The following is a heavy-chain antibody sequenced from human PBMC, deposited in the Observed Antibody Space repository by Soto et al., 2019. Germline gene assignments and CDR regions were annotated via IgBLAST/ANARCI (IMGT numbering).Heavy chain of an antibody. V-gene: IGHV3-30-3*01. J-gene: IGHJ3*02. CDR1: GFTFSSYA. Sequence: LRLSCAASGFTFSSYAMHWVRQAPGKGLEWVAVISYDGSNKYYADSVKGRFTISRDNSKNTLYLQMNSLRAEDTAVYYCASPRGDYGDYQDAFDTWGQGTMVTVSS. CDR3: ASPRGDYGDYQDAFDT. D-gene: IGHD4-17*01. CDR2: ISYDGSNK.